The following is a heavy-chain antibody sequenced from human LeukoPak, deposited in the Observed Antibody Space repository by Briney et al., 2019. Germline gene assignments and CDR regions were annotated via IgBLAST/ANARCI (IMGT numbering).Heavy chain of an antibody. CDR1: GFTFSSYS. CDR3: ARGSSITIFGVVIYDAFDI. Sequence: GGSLRLSCAASGFTFSSYSMNWVRQAPGKGLEWVSSINSSSSYIYYADSVKGRFTISRDNAKNSLYLQMNSLRAEDTAVYYCARGSSITIFGVVIYDAFDIWGQGTMVTVSS. D-gene: IGHD3-3*01. J-gene: IGHJ3*02. CDR2: INSSSSYI. V-gene: IGHV3-21*01.